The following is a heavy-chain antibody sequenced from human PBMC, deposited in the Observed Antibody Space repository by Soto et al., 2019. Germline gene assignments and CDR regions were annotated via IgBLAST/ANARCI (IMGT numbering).Heavy chain of an antibody. Sequence: ASVKVSCKASVYSFTNYDINWVRQATGEGLECLGWMNPSSGRTGYAQKFQGRVTMTRDNSISTAYMELTSLTSEDTAMYYCTRTMVRGQPHMEVWGQGTTVTVSS. CDR3: TRTMVRGQPHMEV. V-gene: IGHV1-8*01. J-gene: IGHJ6*02. D-gene: IGHD3-10*01. CDR2: MNPSSGRT. CDR1: VYSFTNYD.